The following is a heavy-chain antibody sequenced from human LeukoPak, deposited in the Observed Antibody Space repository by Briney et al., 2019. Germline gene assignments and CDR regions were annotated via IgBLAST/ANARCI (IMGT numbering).Heavy chain of an antibody. V-gene: IGHV3-23*01. Sequence: GGSPRLSCAASGFTFSNYAMNWVRQAPGKGLEWVSTIRGSGSDTYYVDSVKGRFIMSRDNSKDMLFLQMTGLRAEDTALYYCAKGRYGDYYDGFDVWGQGTLVTVSS. CDR3: AKGRYGDYYDGFDV. D-gene: IGHD4-17*01. CDR1: GFTFSNYA. J-gene: IGHJ3*01. CDR2: IRGSGSDT.